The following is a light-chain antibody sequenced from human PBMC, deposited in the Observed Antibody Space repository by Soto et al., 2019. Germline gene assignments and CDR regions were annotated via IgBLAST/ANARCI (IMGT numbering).Light chain of an antibody. J-gene: IGLJ2*01. Sequence: QSALTQPASVSGSPGQSITISCSGTSSDVGGYKYVSWYQQHPGKAPKLMIYEVSNRPSGVSNRFSGSKSGNTASLTISGLQAEDEADHYCGSYASSNTLGVFGGGTKVTVL. CDR2: EVS. CDR1: SSDVGGYKY. V-gene: IGLV2-14*01. CDR3: GSYASSNTLGV.